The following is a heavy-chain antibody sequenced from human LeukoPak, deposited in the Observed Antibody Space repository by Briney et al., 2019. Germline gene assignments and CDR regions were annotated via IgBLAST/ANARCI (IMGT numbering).Heavy chain of an antibody. CDR2: IIPIFGTA. Sequence: ASVKVSCKASGNSISNYAVSWVRQAPGQGLEWMGGIIPIFGTANYAQKFQGRVTITADESTSTAYMELSSLRSEDTAVYYCARALHLYPFDPWGQGTLVTVSS. CDR1: GNSISNYA. CDR3: ARALHLYPFDP. D-gene: IGHD2-2*02. J-gene: IGHJ5*02. V-gene: IGHV1-69*01.